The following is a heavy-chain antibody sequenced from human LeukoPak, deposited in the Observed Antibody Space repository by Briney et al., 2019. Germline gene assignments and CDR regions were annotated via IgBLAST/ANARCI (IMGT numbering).Heavy chain of an antibody. Sequence: NPSETLSLTCTVSGDSITSGTYYWTWIRQPAGKGLEWIGRIYTSGSTNYNPSLKSRVTISVDTSKNQFSLKLSSVTAADTAVYYCARDLAGTMVRGVIIERIYYMDVWGKGTTVTISS. D-gene: IGHD3-10*01. CDR3: ARDLAGTMVRGVIIERIYYMDV. J-gene: IGHJ6*03. CDR2: IYTSGST. V-gene: IGHV4-61*02. CDR1: GDSITSGTYY.